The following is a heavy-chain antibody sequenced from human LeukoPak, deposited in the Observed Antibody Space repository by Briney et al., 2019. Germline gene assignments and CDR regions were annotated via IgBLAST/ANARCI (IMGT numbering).Heavy chain of an antibody. Sequence: ASVKVSCKASGYTFTSYYMQWVRQAPGQGLEWMGIINPIGGSTSYTQKLQGRVTMTRDMSTSTVYVELSSLRSEDTAVYYCARAYSSSTGFDYWGQGTLVTVSS. J-gene: IGHJ4*02. V-gene: IGHV1-46*04. CDR2: INPIGGST. CDR1: GYTFTSYY. CDR3: ARAYSSSTGFDY. D-gene: IGHD6-13*01.